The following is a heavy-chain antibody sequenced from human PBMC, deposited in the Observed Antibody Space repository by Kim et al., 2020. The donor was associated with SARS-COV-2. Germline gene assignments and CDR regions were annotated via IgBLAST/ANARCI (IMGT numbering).Heavy chain of an antibody. CDR3: GRAGWLRENWFDP. J-gene: IGHJ5*02. Sequence: ANAMKGRLTYTRDNAQNSLYLQMNCLRAGDTAVYYCGRAGWLRENWFDPWGQGTLVTVSS. V-gene: IGHV3-11*05. D-gene: IGHD5-12*01.